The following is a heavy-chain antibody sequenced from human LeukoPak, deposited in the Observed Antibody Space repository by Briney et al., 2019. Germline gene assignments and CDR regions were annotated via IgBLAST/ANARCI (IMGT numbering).Heavy chain of an antibody. CDR1: GGSISSYY. CDR3: AAILGVIDY. CDR2: IYYSGST. J-gene: IGHJ4*02. V-gene: IGHV4-59*12. Sequence: TSETLSLTCTVSGGSISSYYWSWIRQPPGKGLEWIGYIYYSGSTNYNPSLKSRVTISVDTSKNQFSLKLSSVTAADTAVYYCAAILGVIDYWGQGTLVTVSS. D-gene: IGHD4-23*01.